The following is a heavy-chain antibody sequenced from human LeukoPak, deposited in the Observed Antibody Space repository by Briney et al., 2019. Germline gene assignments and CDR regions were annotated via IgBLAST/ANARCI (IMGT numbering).Heavy chain of an antibody. V-gene: IGHV3-73*01. Sequence: GGSLRLSCAASGFTFSGSAMHWVRQASGKGLEWVGRIRSKANSYATAYAASVNGRFTISRDDSKNTAYLQINSLKTEDTAVYYCQVFGELFSNYMDVWGKGTTVTVSS. CDR1: GFTFSGSA. CDR3: QVFGELFSNYMDV. J-gene: IGHJ6*03. CDR2: IRSKANSYAT. D-gene: IGHD3-10*02.